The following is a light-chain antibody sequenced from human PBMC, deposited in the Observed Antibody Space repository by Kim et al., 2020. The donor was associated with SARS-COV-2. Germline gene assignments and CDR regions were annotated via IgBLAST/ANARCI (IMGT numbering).Light chain of an antibody. CDR1: QNILYRSNNKNY. V-gene: IGKV4-1*01. Sequence: ATINCKSSQNILYRSNNKNYLAWYQQKPGQPPKLLIYWASTRESGVPDRFSAGESGTDFTLTISSLQAEDVAFYYCQQYYSLPPTFGRGTKVDIK. CDR2: WAS. CDR3: QQYYSLPPT. J-gene: IGKJ1*01.